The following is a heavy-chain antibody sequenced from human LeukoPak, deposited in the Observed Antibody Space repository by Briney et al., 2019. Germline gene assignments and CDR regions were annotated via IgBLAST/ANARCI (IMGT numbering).Heavy chain of an antibody. Sequence: GGALRLSCAASGVAFNSYAVHWGRQAPGKGVEWVAVILFVAFNKSYASSVKASFTLSRHNSKNTLYLQMNSLRAEHTAVYYCAGDFPRDGNTWHYFDYWGQGTLVTVSS. D-gene: IGHD5-24*01. J-gene: IGHJ4*02. CDR1: GVAFNSYA. V-gene: IGHV3-30-3*01. CDR3: AGDFPRDGNTWHYFDY. CDR2: ILFVAFNK.